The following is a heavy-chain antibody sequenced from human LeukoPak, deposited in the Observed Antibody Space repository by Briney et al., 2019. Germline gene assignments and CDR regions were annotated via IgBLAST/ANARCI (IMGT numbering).Heavy chain of an antibody. D-gene: IGHD2-8*02. J-gene: IGHJ4*02. Sequence: PGGSLRLSCAASGFTFSSYWMSWVRQAPGKGLEWVANIKQDGSEKYYVDSVKGRFTISRDNAKNSLYLQMNSLRAEDTAVYYCARDVASRTAYYFGYWGQGTLVTVSS. CDR3: ARDVASRTAYYFGY. V-gene: IGHV3-7*01. CDR2: IKQDGSEK. CDR1: GFTFSSYW.